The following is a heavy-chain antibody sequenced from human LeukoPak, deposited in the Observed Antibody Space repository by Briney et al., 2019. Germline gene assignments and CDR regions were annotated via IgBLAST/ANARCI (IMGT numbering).Heavy chain of an antibody. CDR2: INAGNGNT. D-gene: IGHD3-16*01. J-gene: IGHJ4*02. CDR1: GYTFITYA. Sequence: GASVKVSCKASGYTFITYAMQWVRQAPGQRLEWMGWINAGNGNTKYSQKFQGRVTITRDISASTVYMELSSLISEDTAVYYCASQFGTYYDYWGQGTLVTVSS. V-gene: IGHV1-3*01. CDR3: ASQFGTYYDY.